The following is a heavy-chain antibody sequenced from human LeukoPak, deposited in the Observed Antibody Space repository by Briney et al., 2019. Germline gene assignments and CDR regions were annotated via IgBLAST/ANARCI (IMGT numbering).Heavy chain of an antibody. J-gene: IGHJ4*02. CDR3: ARSWAVQNTFYYFDD. CDR1: TDTFNNYG. V-gene: IGHV1-69*13. Sequence: SVKVSCKASTDTFNNYGIVWVRQAPGQGLEWMGGIVPVFEAIDYAQKFQGRVTLSADDSTTTAYMELNSLRSEDTAVYYCARSWAVQNTFYYFDDWGQGTLVTVSS. CDR2: IVPVFEAI. D-gene: IGHD1-1*01.